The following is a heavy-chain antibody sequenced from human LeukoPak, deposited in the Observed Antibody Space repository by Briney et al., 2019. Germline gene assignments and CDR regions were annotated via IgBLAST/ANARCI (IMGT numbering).Heavy chain of an antibody. CDR1: GGSFSGYY. J-gene: IGHJ4*02. D-gene: IGHD3-9*01. V-gene: IGHV4-34*01. Sequence: PSETLSLTCAVYGGSFSGYYWSWIRQPPGKGLEWIGEINHSGSTNYNPPLKSRVTISVDTSKNQFSLKLSSVTAADTAVYYCASGRYIDYWGQGTLVTVSS. CDR2: INHSGST. CDR3: ASGRYIDY.